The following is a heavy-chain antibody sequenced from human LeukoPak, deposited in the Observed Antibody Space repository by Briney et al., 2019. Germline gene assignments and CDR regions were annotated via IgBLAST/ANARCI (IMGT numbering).Heavy chain of an antibody. Sequence: GGSLRLSCAASGFTFSSYDMHWVRQAPGKGLEWVAVISYDGSNKYYADSVKGRFTISRDNSKNTLYLQMNSLRAEDTAVHYCAKDRRIVVVVGSSFDYWGQGTLVTVSS. D-gene: IGHD2-15*01. CDR3: AKDRRIVVVVGSSFDY. CDR1: GFTFSSYD. V-gene: IGHV3-30*18. CDR2: ISYDGSNK. J-gene: IGHJ4*02.